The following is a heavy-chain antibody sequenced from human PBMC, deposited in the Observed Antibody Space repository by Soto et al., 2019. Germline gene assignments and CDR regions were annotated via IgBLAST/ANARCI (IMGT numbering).Heavy chain of an antibody. Sequence: QVQLVQSGAEVKKPGSSVKVSCKASGGTFSSYTISWVRQAPGQGLEWMGRIIPILGIANYAQKFQGRVTITADKSTGTAYMELSSLRSEDTAVYYCARAGIAAAGTFYYYGMDVWGQGTTVTVSS. CDR3: ARAGIAAAGTFYYYGMDV. CDR2: IIPILGIA. V-gene: IGHV1-69*02. J-gene: IGHJ6*02. CDR1: GGTFSSYT. D-gene: IGHD6-13*01.